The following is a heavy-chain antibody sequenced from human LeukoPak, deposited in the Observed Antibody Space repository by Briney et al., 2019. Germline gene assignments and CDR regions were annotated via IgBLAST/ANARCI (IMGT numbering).Heavy chain of an antibody. D-gene: IGHD3-10*01. Sequence: PGGSLRLSCAASGFTFSSYWMHWVRQAPGKGLVWVSRINSDGSSTSYADSVKGRFTISRDNAKNTLYLQMNSLRAEDTAVYYCARDFSYYYDSGSYYPNNWFDPWGQGTLVTVSS. CDR1: GFTFSSYW. J-gene: IGHJ5*02. CDR3: ARDFSYYYDSGSYYPNNWFDP. CDR2: INSDGSST. V-gene: IGHV3-74*01.